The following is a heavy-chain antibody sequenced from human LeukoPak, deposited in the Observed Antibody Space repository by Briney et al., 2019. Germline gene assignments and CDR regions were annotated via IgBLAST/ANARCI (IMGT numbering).Heavy chain of an antibody. Sequence: SVKVSCKASGGTFSSYAISWVRQAPGQGLEWMGGIIPIFGTANYAQKFQGRVTITTDESTSTAYMELSSLRSEDTAAYYCARGAYYDILTGYYIGWGQGTLVTVSS. CDR3: ARGAYYDILTGYYIG. D-gene: IGHD3-9*01. CDR1: GGTFSSYA. V-gene: IGHV1-69*05. CDR2: IIPIFGTA. J-gene: IGHJ4*02.